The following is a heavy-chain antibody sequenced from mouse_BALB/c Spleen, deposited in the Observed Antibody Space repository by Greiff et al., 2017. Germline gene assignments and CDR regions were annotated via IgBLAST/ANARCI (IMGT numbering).Heavy chain of an antibody. CDR1: GFTFSDYY. CDR3: ARVPAYYGTTAWFAY. D-gene: IGHD1-1*01. Sequence: EVHLVESGGGLVKPGGSLKLSCAASGFTFSDYYMYWVRQTPEKRLEWVATISHGGSYTYYPDSVKGRFTISRDNAKNNLYLQMSSLKSEDTAMYYCARVPAYYGTTAWFAYWGQGTLVTVSA. CDR2: ISHGGSYT. V-gene: IGHV5-4*02. J-gene: IGHJ3*01.